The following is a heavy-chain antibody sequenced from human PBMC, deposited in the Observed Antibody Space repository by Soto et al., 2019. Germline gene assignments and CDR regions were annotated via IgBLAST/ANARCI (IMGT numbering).Heavy chain of an antibody. J-gene: IGHJ4*02. CDR3: ASYSSGWTPTIDY. CDR1: VFTFSSHA. V-gene: IGHV3-23*01. Sequence: GGPLRLSGAAPVFTFSSHAMSWVREAPGKGLEWVSAISGSGGSTYYADSVKGRFTISRDNSKNTLYLQMNSLRAEDTAVYYCASYSSGWTPTIDYWGQGTLVTVSS. CDR2: ISGSGGST. D-gene: IGHD6-19*01.